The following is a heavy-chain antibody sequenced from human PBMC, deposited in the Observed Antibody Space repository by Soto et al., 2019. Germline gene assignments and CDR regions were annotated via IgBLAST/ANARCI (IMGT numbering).Heavy chain of an antibody. Sequence: QVQLVQSGAEVKKPGASVKVSCKASGYTFTSYGISWVRQAPGQGLEWMGWISAYNGNTNYAQKLQGRVTMTTDTSTSTAYMELRSLRSDDTAVYYCARVDLVRGVIITLNNWFDPWGQGTLVTVSS. CDR3: ARVDLVRGVIITLNNWFDP. CDR1: GYTFTSYG. D-gene: IGHD3-10*01. J-gene: IGHJ5*02. V-gene: IGHV1-18*01. CDR2: ISAYNGNT.